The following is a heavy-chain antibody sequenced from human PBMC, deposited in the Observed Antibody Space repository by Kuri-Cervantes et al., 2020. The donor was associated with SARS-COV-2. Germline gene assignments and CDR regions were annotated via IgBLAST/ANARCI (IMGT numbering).Heavy chain of an antibody. D-gene: IGHD3-16*01. CDR3: ARDGAGFGDFDY. Sequence: LSLTCAASGFTFSSYSMNWVRQAPGKGLEWVSSISSSSSYIYYADSVKGRFTISRDNSKNSLYLQMNSLRAEDTAVYYCARDGAGFGDFDYWGQGTLVTVSS. J-gene: IGHJ4*02. CDR1: GFTFSSYS. V-gene: IGHV3-21*01. CDR2: ISSSSSYI.